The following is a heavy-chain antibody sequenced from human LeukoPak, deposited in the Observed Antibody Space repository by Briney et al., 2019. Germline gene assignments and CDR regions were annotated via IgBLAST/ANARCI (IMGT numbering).Heavy chain of an antibody. V-gene: IGHV5-51*01. CDR3: ARRSGRVVVAATPVYNWFDP. CDR1: GYGFTSYW. Sequence: PGESLKISCKGSGYGFTSYWIGWVRQMPGKGLEWMGIIYPGESDTRYSQSFQGQVTISADKSISTAYLQWSSLKASDTAMYYCARRSGRVVVAATPVYNWFDPWGQGTLVTVSS. J-gene: IGHJ5*02. CDR2: IYPGESDT. D-gene: IGHD2-15*01.